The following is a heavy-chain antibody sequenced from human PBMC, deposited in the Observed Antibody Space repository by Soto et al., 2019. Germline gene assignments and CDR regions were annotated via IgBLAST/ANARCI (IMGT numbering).Heavy chain of an antibody. V-gene: IGHV4-59*01. CDR3: ATSIYDYGDYFRS. Sequence: SETLSLTCTVSGGSISSYYWSWIRQPPGKGLEWIGYIYYSGSTNYNPSLKSRVTISVDTSKNQFSLKLSSVTAADTAVYYCATSIYDYGDYFRSWGQGTLVTVSS. CDR1: GGSISSYY. J-gene: IGHJ4*02. CDR2: IYYSGST. D-gene: IGHD4-17*01.